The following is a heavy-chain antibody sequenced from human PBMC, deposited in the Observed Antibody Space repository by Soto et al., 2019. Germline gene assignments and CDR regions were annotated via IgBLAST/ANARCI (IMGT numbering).Heavy chain of an antibody. Sequence: SETLSLTCAVYGGSFSGYYWSWIRQPPGKGLEWIGEINHSGSTNYNPSLKSRVTISVDTSKNQFSLKLSSVTAADTAVYYCARHAGGFLEWSINWFDPWGQGTLVTVSS. CDR1: GGSFSGYY. V-gene: IGHV4-34*01. CDR3: ARHAGGFLEWSINWFDP. D-gene: IGHD3-3*01. CDR2: INHSGST. J-gene: IGHJ5*02.